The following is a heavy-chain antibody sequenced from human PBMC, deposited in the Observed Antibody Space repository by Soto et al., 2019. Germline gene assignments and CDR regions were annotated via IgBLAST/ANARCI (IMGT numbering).Heavy chain of an antibody. Sequence: GESLKISCKGSGYSFTSYWIGWVRQMPGKGLEWMGIIYPGDSDTRYSPSFQGQVTISADKSISTAYLQMNSLKTEDTAVYYCTTDRRYYYDSSGYYHLDYWGQGTLVTVSS. CDR3: TTDRRYYYDSSGYYHLDY. J-gene: IGHJ4*02. CDR2: IYPGDSDT. CDR1: GYSFTSYW. V-gene: IGHV5-51*01. D-gene: IGHD3-22*01.